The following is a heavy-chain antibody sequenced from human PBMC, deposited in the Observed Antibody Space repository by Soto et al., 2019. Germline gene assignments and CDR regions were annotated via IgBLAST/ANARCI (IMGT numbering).Heavy chain of an antibody. Sequence: SETLSLTCTASGASVSTGAYYWGWVRQRPGKGLEWVGYIYESGYTYYNTSLKSRLTISLDRSNNQFSLGLTSVTAADTAVYYCVRALRHTAMAYPWFDPWGQGTLVTVSS. CDR1: GASVSTGAYY. D-gene: IGHD5-18*01. J-gene: IGHJ5*02. CDR2: IYESGYT. V-gene: IGHV4-31*03. CDR3: VRALRHTAMAYPWFDP.